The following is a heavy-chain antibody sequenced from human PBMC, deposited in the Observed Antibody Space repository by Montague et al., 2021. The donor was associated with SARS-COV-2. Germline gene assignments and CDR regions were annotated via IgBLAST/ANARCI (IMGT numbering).Heavy chain of an antibody. CDR2: IYYSGST. J-gene: IGHJ4*02. V-gene: IGHV4-31*03. CDR3: ARRGALPGQQPLEY. CDR1: GGSISSGGHY. D-gene: IGHD6-13*01. Sequence: TLSLTCTVSGGSISSGGHYWSWIRQHPGKGLEWIGSIYYSGSTYYTPSLKSRVNISVDTSKNQFSLKLSSVTDADTVVYYCARRGALPGQQPLEYWGQGTLVTVSS.